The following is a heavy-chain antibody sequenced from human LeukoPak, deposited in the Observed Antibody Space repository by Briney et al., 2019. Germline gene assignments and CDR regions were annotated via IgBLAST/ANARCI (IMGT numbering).Heavy chain of an antibody. CDR1: GFTFSSYS. J-gene: IGHJ3*02. V-gene: IGHV3-48*04. CDR2: ISSSGSTI. D-gene: IGHD3-22*01. Sequence: GGSLRLSCAASGFTFSSYSMNWVRQAPGKGLEWVSYISSSGSTIYYADSVKGRFTISRDNAKNLLSLQMNSLRAEDTAIYFCARVRSSYYYDSTSYYHYDGFDIWGQGTMVTVSS. CDR3: ARVRSSYYYDSTSYYHYDGFDI.